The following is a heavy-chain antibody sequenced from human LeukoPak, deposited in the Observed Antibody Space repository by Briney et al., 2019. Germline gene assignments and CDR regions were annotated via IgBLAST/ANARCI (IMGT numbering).Heavy chain of an antibody. Sequence: ASVKVSCKASGYTFTDYYMHWVRQAPGQGLEWMGRINPNSGGTNYAQKFQGRVTMTRDTSISTAYMELSRLRSDDTDVYYCARGHETFGGVIVISDYWGQGTLVTVSS. CDR1: GYTFTDYY. CDR2: INPNSGGT. V-gene: IGHV1-2*05. CDR3: ARGHETFGGVIVISDY. J-gene: IGHJ4*02. D-gene: IGHD3-16*02.